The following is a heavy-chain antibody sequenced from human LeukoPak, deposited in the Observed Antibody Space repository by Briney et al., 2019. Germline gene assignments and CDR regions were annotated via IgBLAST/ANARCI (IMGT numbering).Heavy chain of an antibody. CDR3: ASRYCTNGVCSPAEYFQH. D-gene: IGHD2-8*01. V-gene: IGHV3-21*01. CDR1: GFTFSSYS. CDR2: ISSSSSYI. J-gene: IGHJ1*01. Sequence: PGGSLRLSCAASGFTFSSYSMNWVRQAPGKGLEWVSSISSSSSYIYYADSVKGRFTISRDNAKNSLYLQMNSLRAEDTAVYYCASRYCTNGVCSPAEYFQHWGQGTLVTVSS.